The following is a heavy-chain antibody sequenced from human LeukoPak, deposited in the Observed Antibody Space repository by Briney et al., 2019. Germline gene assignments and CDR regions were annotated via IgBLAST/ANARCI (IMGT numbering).Heavy chain of an antibody. Sequence: GASVKVSCKASGDSFSDYAVQWVRQAPGQRLXXXXXXXAGNGKTKYSQKFQDRVTITRDTSATTAYLDLSSLRSEDTAVYYCARARWSSTVTTYYLDYWGQGTLVTVSS. V-gene: IGHV1-3*01. CDR1: GDSFSDYA. CDR2: XXAGNGKT. D-gene: IGHD4-17*01. J-gene: IGHJ4*02. CDR3: ARARWSSTVTTYYLDY.